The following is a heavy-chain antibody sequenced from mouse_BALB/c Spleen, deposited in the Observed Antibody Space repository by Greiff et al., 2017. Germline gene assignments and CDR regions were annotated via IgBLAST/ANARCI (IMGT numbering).Heavy chain of an antibody. Sequence: EVQLVESGGGLVQPGGSLKLSCAASGFDFSRYWMSWVRQAPGKGLEWIGEINPDSSTINYTPSLKDKFIISRDNAKNTLYLQMSKVRSEDTALYYCARQFTTGRAMDYWGQGTSVTVSS. CDR2: INPDSSTI. J-gene: IGHJ4*01. CDR1: GFDFSRYW. V-gene: IGHV4-1*02. CDR3: ARQFTTGRAMDY. D-gene: IGHD1-1*01.